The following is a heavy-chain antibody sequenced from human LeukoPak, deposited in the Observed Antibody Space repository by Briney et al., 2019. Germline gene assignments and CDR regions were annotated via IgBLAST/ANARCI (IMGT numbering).Heavy chain of an antibody. Sequence: PGGSLRLSCAASGFSFRNYVLHWVRQAPGKGLEWVSAISGSGGSTYYADSVKGRFTISRDNSKNTLYLQMNSLRAEDTAVYYCARITRYSSSWYEGNWFDPWGQGTLVTVSS. CDR2: ISGSGGST. J-gene: IGHJ5*02. V-gene: IGHV3-23*01. CDR1: GFSFRNYV. D-gene: IGHD6-13*01. CDR3: ARITRYSSSWYEGNWFDP.